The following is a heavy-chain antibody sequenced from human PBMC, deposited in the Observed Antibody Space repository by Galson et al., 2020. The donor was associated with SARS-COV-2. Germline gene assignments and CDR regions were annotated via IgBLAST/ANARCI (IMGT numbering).Heavy chain of an antibody. CDR2: ISYDGSNK. J-gene: IGHJ3*02. V-gene: IGHV3-30*04. Sequence: GESLKISCAASGFTFSSYAMHWVRQAPGKGLEWVAVISYDGSNKYYADSVKGRFTISRDNSKNTLYLQMNSLRAEDTAVYYCARDDPGWFGAFDIWGQGTMVTVSS. D-gene: IGHD6-19*01. CDR1: GFTFSSYA. CDR3: ARDDPGWFGAFDI.